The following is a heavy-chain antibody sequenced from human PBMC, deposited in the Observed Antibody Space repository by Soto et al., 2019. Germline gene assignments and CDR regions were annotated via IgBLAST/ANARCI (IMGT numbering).Heavy chain of an antibody. CDR1: GYTLTKLS. CDR3: ARDGSRRGYSYGLDY. V-gene: IGHV1-24*01. Sequence: ASVKVSCKVSGYTLTKLSMHWVRQAPGKGLERMGGFDPEDGETIYAQKFQGRVTMTEDTSTDTAYMELSRLRSDDTAVCYCARDGSRRGYSYGLDYWGQGTLVTVSS. D-gene: IGHD5-18*01. J-gene: IGHJ4*02. CDR2: FDPEDGET.